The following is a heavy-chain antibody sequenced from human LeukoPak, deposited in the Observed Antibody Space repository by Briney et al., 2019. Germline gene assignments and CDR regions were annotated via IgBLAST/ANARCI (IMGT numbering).Heavy chain of an antibody. J-gene: IGHJ4*02. CDR3: ARDDPAYYYDSSGLGY. CDR1: GGSISSGDYY. CDR2: IYYSGST. D-gene: IGHD3-22*01. Sequence: SETLSLTCTVSGGSISSGDYYWSWIRQPPGKGLEWIGYIYYSGSTYYNPSLKSRVTISVDTSKNQFSLKLSSVTAADTAVYYCARDDPAYYYDSSGLGYWGQGTLVTVSS. V-gene: IGHV4-30-4*01.